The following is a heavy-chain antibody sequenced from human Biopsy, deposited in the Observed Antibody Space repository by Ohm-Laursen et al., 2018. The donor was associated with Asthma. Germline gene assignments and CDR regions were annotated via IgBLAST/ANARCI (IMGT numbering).Heavy chain of an antibody. V-gene: IGHV4-31*02. Sequence: TLSLTWTVSYGSITSGGYYWTWIRQHPGKGLEWIGFIYYSGSTYYNPSLKSRVSISIDTSKNQFSLKVNSVTAADTAVYYCARMITMIQAANYYSYAMDVWGQGTTVTVSS. CDR1: YGSITSGGYY. CDR2: IYYSGST. CDR3: ARMITMIQAANYYSYAMDV. D-gene: IGHD3-22*01. J-gene: IGHJ6*02.